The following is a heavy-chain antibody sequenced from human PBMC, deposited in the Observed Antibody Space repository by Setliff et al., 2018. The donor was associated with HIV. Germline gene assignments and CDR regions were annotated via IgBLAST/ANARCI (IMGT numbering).Heavy chain of an antibody. J-gene: IGHJ3*02. CDR3: ARGGSYSHGAFDI. V-gene: IGHV3-21*01. CDR1: GFSFSTYS. CDR2: ISSRSDYI. D-gene: IGHD1-26*01. Sequence: PGGSLRLSCVASGFSFSTYSMNWVRQAPGKGLEWISYISSRSDYIYYADSVKGRFTISRDNAKDTLYLQLNSVRAEDTAVYYCARGGSYSHGAFDIWGQGTMVTVSS.